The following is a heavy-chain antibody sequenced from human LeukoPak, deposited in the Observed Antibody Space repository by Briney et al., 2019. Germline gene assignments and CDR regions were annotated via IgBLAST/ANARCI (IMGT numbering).Heavy chain of an antibody. CDR1: GFTFSSYA. D-gene: IGHD6-19*01. Sequence: GGSLRLSCAASGFTFSSYAMHWARQAPGKGLEWVAVISYDGSNKYYADSVKGRFTISRDNSKNTLYLQMNSLRAEDTAVYYCARDQTSSGWAYFDYWGQGTLVTVSS. V-gene: IGHV3-30-3*01. CDR2: ISYDGSNK. CDR3: ARDQTSSGWAYFDY. J-gene: IGHJ4*02.